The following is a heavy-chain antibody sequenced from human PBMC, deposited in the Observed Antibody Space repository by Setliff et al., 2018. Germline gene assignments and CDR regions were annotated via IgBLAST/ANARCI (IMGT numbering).Heavy chain of an antibody. D-gene: IGHD3-22*01. Sequence: SETLSLTCAVYGGSFSGYYWSWIRQPPGKGPEWIGEIDQSGITNYNPSLKSRVTISIDTSKNQFSLRLSSVTATDTAVYYCARGRRITMIVVSPGVFDIWGQGTMVTVSS. CDR2: IDQSGIT. CDR1: GGSFSGYY. V-gene: IGHV4-34*01. J-gene: IGHJ3*02. CDR3: ARGRRITMIVVSPGVFDI.